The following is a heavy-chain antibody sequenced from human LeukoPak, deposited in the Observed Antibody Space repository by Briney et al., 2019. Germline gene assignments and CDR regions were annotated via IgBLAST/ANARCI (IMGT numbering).Heavy chain of an antibody. V-gene: IGHV1-24*01. CDR2: FDPEDGET. CDR1: GYTLTELS. CDR3: ATCERYHYDILTGYGWFDP. Sequence: GASVKVSCKVSGYTLTELSMHWVRQAPGKGLEWMGGFDPEDGETIYAQKFQGRVTMTEDTSTDTAYMELSSLRSEDTAVYYCATCERYHYDILTGYGWFDPWGQGTLVTVSS. D-gene: IGHD3-9*01. J-gene: IGHJ5*02.